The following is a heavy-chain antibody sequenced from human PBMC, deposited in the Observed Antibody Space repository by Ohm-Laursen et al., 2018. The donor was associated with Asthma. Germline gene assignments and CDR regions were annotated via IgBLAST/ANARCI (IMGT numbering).Heavy chain of an antibody. V-gene: IGHV3-9*01. CDR1: GFTFDDYA. J-gene: IGHJ4*02. Sequence: SLRLFCAASGFTFDDYAMHWVRQAPGKGLEWVSGISWNSGSIGYADSVKGRFTISRDNAKNSLYLQMNSLRAEDTALYYCAKDMGDYGEYFDYWGQGTLVTVSS. CDR2: ISWNSGSI. CDR3: AKDMGDYGEYFDY. D-gene: IGHD4-17*01.